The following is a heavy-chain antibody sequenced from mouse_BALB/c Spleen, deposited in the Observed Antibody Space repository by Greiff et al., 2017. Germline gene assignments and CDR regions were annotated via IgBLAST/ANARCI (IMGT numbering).Heavy chain of an antibody. Sequence: QVQLKESGAELARPGASVKMSCKASGYTFTSYTMHWVKQRPGQGLEWIGYINPSSGYTNYNQKFKDKATLTADKSSSTAYMQLSSLTSEDSAVYYCARGAITTVVAKAMDYWGQGTSVTVSS. J-gene: IGHJ4*01. CDR1: GYTFTSYT. CDR3: ARGAITTVVAKAMDY. D-gene: IGHD1-1*01. CDR2: INPSSGYT. V-gene: IGHV1-4*01.